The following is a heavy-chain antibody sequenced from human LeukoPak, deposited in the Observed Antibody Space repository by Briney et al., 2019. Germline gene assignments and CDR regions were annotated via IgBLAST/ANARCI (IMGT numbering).Heavy chain of an antibody. CDR2: ISSSSSYI. D-gene: IGHD3-9*01. J-gene: IGHJ4*02. Sequence: GGSLRLSCAASGFTFSNYGMHWVRQAPGKGLEWVSSISSSSSYIYYADSVKGRFTISRDNAKNSLYLQMNSLRAEDTAVYYCARDNDLLRYFDWPLDYWGQGTLVTVSS. CDR3: ARDNDLLRYFDWPLDY. V-gene: IGHV3-21*01. CDR1: GFTFSNYG.